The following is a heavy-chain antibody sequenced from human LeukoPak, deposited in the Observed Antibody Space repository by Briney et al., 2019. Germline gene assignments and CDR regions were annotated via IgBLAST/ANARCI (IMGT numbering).Heavy chain of an antibody. V-gene: IGHV3-30*18. CDR2: ISYDGSNK. J-gene: IGHJ4*02. Sequence: GRSLRLSCAASGFTFSSYGMHWVRQAPGKGLEWVAVISYDGSNKYYADSVKGRFTISRDNSKNTLYLQMNSLRAEDTAVYYCAKGYTDFDCWGQGTLVTVSS. CDR1: GFTFSSYG. D-gene: IGHD3-16*02. CDR3: AKGYTDFDC.